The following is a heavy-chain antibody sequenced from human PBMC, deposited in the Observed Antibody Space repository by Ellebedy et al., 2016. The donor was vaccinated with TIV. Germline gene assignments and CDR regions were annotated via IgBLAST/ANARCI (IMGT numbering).Heavy chain of an antibody. CDR2: ISFAGNHT. J-gene: IGHJ6*02. Sequence: GGSLRLXXAASGFTFRDYVMHWVRQAPGRGLEWVAAISFAGNHTHYADAVQGRFTISRDNSKNTLYLQMNSLTSEDTAVYYCARLMEVATVVYYYGMDVWGQGTTVTVSS. CDR3: ARLMEVATVVYYYGMDV. CDR1: GFTFRDYV. D-gene: IGHD5-24*01. V-gene: IGHV3-30-3*01.